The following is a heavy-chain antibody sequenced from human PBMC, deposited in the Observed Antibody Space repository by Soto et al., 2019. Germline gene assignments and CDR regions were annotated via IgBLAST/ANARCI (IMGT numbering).Heavy chain of an antibody. J-gene: IGHJ3*02. CDR2: VQSKATGGTA. D-gene: IGHD7-27*01. V-gene: IGHV3-15*05. CDR3: SASFATGGAFDI. Sequence: EAQLAESGGGLVEPGGPLRLSLEGLDSSFSGAWVGGFRQAPGRGLEWVGLVQSKATGGTAVYAAPVKDRFTVSRDDSRNTLYLQMNSLNADDSAVYYCSASFATGGAFDIWGQGTMVTVSS. CDR1: DSSFSGAW.